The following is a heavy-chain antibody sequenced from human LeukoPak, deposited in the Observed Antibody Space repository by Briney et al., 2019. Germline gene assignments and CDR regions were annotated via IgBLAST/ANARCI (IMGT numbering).Heavy chain of an antibody. J-gene: IGHJ4*02. CDR2: INHSGST. CDR1: GGSISTSSYY. CDR3: ARHPRSRLAFIDY. D-gene: IGHD6-19*01. Sequence: RPSETLSLTCTVSGGSISTSSYYWGWVRQPPGKGLEWIGEINHSGSTNYNPSLKSRVTISVDTSKNQFSLKLSSVTAADTAVYYCARHPRSRLAFIDYWGQGTLVTVSS. V-gene: IGHV4-39*01.